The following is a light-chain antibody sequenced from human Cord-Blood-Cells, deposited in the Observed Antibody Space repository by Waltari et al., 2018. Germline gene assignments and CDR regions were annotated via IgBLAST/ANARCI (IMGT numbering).Light chain of an antibody. V-gene: IGLV3-27*01. CDR1: VLAKKF. CDR2: KDR. J-gene: IGLJ3*02. CDR3: YSAADNNLV. Sequence: SYELTQPSSVSVSPGQTARITCSGDVLAKKFARGFQQKPGQAPVLVINKDRDRLAGIPERFSGSSSGTTVTLTISGAQVEDEADYYCYSAADNNLVFGGGTKLTVL.